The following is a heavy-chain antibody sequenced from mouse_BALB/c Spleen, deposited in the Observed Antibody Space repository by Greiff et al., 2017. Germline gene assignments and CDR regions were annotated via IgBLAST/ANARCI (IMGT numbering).Heavy chain of an antibody. Sequence: EVKLQESGAELAKPGASVKMSCKASGYTFTSYWMHWVKQRPGQGLEWIGAIYPGNSDTSYNQKFKGKAKLTAVTSTSTAYLELSSLTNEDSAVYYCTRSVGRYFDYWGQGTTLTVSS. CDR3: TRSVGRYFDY. D-gene: IGHD4-1*01. V-gene: IGHV1-5*01. CDR2: IYPGNSDT. CDR1: GYTFTSYW. J-gene: IGHJ2*01.